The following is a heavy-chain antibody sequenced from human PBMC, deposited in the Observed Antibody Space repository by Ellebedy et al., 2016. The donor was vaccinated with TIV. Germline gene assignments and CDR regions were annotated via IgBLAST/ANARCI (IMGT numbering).Heavy chain of an antibody. V-gene: IGHV1-24*01. CDR1: GYTLTDLS. CDR3: ARDRYYYYYGMDV. CDR2: FDPEDGET. J-gene: IGHJ6*02. Sequence: AASVKVSCKVSGYTLTDLSMHWARQAPGKGLEWMGGFDPEDGETIYAQKFQGRVTMTRDTSTSTVYMELSSLRSEDTAVYYCARDRYYYYYGMDVWGQGTTVTVSS.